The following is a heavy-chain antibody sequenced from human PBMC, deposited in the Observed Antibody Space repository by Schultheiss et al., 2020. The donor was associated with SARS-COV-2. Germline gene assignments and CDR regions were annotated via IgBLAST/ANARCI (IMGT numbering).Heavy chain of an antibody. Sequence: SETLSLTCAVSGYSISSGYYWGWIRQPAGKGLEWIASMYHSGSTYYNPSLKSRVTISVDTSNNRFSLNLSSVTAADTAIYYCARAIYDSWGYYYYHMDVWGRGTTVTVSS. CDR3: ARAIYDSWGYYYYHMDV. J-gene: IGHJ6*03. CDR2: MYHSGST. CDR1: GYSISSGYY. V-gene: IGHV4-38-2*01. D-gene: IGHD3-3*01.